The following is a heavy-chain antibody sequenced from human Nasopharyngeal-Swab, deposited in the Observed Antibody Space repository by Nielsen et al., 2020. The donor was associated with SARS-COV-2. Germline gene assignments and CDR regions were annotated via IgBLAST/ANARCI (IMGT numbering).Heavy chain of an antibody. J-gene: IGHJ4*02. Sequence: SETLSLTCVVSGASISSRNNYWGWIRQSPGKGLEWIGIIFSSGSTYNPSLKSRVPMSVDTSKNQFSLKLTSVTAADTAVYYCARDESGDYLGLPFDHWGRGTLVTVSS. V-gene: IGHV4-39*07. CDR3: ARDESGDYLGLPFDH. D-gene: IGHD4-17*01. CDR2: IFSSGST. CDR1: GASISSRNNY.